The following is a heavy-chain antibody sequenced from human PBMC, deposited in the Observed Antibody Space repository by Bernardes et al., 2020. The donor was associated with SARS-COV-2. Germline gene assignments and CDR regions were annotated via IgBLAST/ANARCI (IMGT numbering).Heavy chain of an antibody. V-gene: IGHV7-4-1*02. CDR1: GYSFTSFA. D-gene: IGHD6-19*01. J-gene: IGHJ4*02. CDR3: ARDNDGGSGRMGY. Sequence: ASVKVSCKASGYSFTSFAMNWVRQAPGQGLEWMGWINTKTGKATYAQGFTGRFVFSLDTSISTAYLQISSLKAEDTAVYYCARDNDGGSGRMGYWGQGTLVTVSS. CDR2: INTKTGKA.